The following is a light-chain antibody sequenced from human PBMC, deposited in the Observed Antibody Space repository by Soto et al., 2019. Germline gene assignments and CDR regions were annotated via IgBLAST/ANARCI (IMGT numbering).Light chain of an antibody. CDR1: GSDVGAHNY. J-gene: IGLJ7*01. CDR3: CSYAGRYIFI. Sequence: QSALTQPRSVSGSPGQSVSISCTGTGSDVGAHNYVSWYQQHPGKAPKLIISDVHKRPSGVPDRFSGSKSGNTASLTISGLQAEDEAEYFCCSYAGRYIFIFGAGTQLTVL. CDR2: DVH. V-gene: IGLV2-11*01.